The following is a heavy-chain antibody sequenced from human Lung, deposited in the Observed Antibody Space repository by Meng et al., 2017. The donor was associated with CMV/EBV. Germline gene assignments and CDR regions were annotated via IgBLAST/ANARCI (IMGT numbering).Heavy chain of an antibody. V-gene: IGHV1-2*02. CDR1: GYTFTGYY. Sequence: SXXVSCKASGYTFTGYYMHWVRQAPGQGLEWMGWINPNSGGTNYAQRFQGRVTMTRDTSISTAYMELSRLRSDDTAVYYCARDLDWNYESWGQGTLVTVSS. CDR3: ARDLDWNYES. D-gene: IGHD1-7*01. J-gene: IGHJ5*02. CDR2: INPNSGGT.